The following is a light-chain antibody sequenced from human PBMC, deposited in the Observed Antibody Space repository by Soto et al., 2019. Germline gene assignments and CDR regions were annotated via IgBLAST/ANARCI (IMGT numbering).Light chain of an antibody. J-gene: IGKJ1*01. Sequence: DIQMTQSPSSLSASIGDTVIITCRASQNINTYLNWYEQKPGKAPKLLIYDASSLQSGVPSRFSGSGSGTDFALTINSLQPDDFATYYCQQSFTSRWTFGQGTRVELK. CDR2: DAS. CDR1: QNINTY. CDR3: QQSFTSRWT. V-gene: IGKV1-39*01.